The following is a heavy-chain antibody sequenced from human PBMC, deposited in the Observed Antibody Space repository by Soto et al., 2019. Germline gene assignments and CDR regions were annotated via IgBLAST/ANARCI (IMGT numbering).Heavy chain of an antibody. CDR2: IYPGDSDT. Sequence: GESLKSAGKGSGYTFTNYCIGWVLQMPGKGLEWMGIIYPGDSDTKYNPSFQGQVTISADKSITTTYLQWSSLKASDTAIHYCAASIFYYGMDVWGQGTTVTSP. V-gene: IGHV5-51*01. CDR1: GYTFTNYC. CDR3: AASIFYYGMDV. J-gene: IGHJ6*02.